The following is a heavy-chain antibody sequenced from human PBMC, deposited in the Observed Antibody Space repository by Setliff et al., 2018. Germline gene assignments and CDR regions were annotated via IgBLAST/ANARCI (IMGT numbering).Heavy chain of an antibody. D-gene: IGHD6-19*01. Sequence: GGSLRLSCAASGFTFSSYDMHWVRQATGKGLEWVSIISASGDTTYYADSVKGRFTISRDNSKNTLYLQMNSLRAEDTAVYYCAKFSSSVLWGQGTLVTVSS. V-gene: IGHV3-NL1*01. CDR1: GFTFSSYD. CDR2: ISASGDTT. J-gene: IGHJ4*02. CDR3: AKFSSSVL.